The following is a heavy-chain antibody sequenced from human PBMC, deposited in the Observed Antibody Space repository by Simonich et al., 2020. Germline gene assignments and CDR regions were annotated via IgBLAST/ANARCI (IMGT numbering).Heavy chain of an antibody. CDR1: GYSISSGYY. CDR3: ARVGYSNYYYYGMGV. V-gene: IGHV4-38-2*01. Sequence: QVQLQESGPGLVKPSETLSLTCAVSGYSISSGYYWGWIRQPPGQGLEWIGSIYHRGSTYYNPALKSRVTISVDTSKNQFSLKLSSVTAADTAVYYCARVGYSNYYYYGMGVWGQGTTVTVSS. CDR2: IYHRGST. D-gene: IGHD6-13*01. J-gene: IGHJ6*02.